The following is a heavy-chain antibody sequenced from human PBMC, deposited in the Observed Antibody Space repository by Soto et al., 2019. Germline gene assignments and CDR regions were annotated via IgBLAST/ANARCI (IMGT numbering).Heavy chain of an antibody. CDR1: GLTFSSAW. V-gene: IGHV3-15*01. Sequence: GGSLRLSCAASGLTFSSAWISWGRQAPGKGLEWVGRIKSKTDDGTTDYAAPVKGRFTISRDDSKNTLYLQMNSLKTEDTAVYYCTTDGMLTFGGVFVPNWFDPWGQGTLVTVCS. CDR2: IKSKTDDGTT. D-gene: IGHD3-16*02. CDR3: TTDGMLTFGGVFVPNWFDP. J-gene: IGHJ5*02.